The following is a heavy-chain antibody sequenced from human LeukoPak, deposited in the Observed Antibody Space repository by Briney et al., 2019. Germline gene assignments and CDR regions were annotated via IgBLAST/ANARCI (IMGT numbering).Heavy chain of an antibody. CDR2: IYYGGHT. J-gene: IGHJ4*02. D-gene: IGHD1-1*01. CDR3: ARLTRRSGNYFDY. CDR1: GGSISSGDYY. V-gene: IGHV4-61*08. Sequence: SETLSLTCTVSGGSISSGDYYWSWIRQPPGKGLEWIGYIYYGGHTNYNPSLQSRVTISVDTSKSQFSLKLSSVTAAGTAVYYCARLTRRSGNYFDYWGQGTLVTASS.